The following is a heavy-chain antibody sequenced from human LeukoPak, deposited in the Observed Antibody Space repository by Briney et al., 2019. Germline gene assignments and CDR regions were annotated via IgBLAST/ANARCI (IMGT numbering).Heavy chain of an antibody. J-gene: IGHJ4*02. Sequence: GGSLRLSCAASGFTFSSYAMSWVRQAPGKGLKWVSAISGSGGSTYYADSVKGRFTISRDNSKNTLYLQMNSLRAEDTAVYYCAKRGLIVGAHFDYWGQGTLVTVSS. V-gene: IGHV3-23*01. CDR3: AKRGLIVGAHFDY. CDR2: ISGSGGST. CDR1: GFTFSSYA. D-gene: IGHD1-26*01.